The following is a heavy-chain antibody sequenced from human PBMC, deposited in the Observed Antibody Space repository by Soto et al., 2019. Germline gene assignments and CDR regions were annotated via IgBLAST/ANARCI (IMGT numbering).Heavy chain of an antibody. Sequence: PSETLSLTCTVSNGSIDNTVFFWNWIRQHPGRGLEWIGYISYSGKTFYNPSPQSRVSMSLDTSTNQFSLKLSSVTAADTAVYFCARHLSGDYPNANWFDPWGQGTLVTVSS. CDR1: NGSIDNTVFF. CDR3: ARHLSGDYPNANWFDP. CDR2: ISYSGKT. D-gene: IGHD4-17*01. J-gene: IGHJ5*02. V-gene: IGHV4-31*03.